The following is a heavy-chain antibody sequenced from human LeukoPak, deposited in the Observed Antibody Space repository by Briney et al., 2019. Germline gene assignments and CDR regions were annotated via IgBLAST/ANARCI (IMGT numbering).Heavy chain of an antibody. J-gene: IGHJ6*02. CDR1: GYTFTSYA. V-gene: IGHV1-3*01. Sequence: GASVKVSCKASGYTFTSYAMHWVRQAPGQRLEWMGWINAGNGNTKYAQKFQGRVTITRDTSASTAYMELSSLRSEDTAVYYCEREVVITLGLYYYYGMDVWGQGTTVTVSS. CDR3: EREVVITLGLYYYYGMDV. D-gene: IGHD3-22*01. CDR2: INAGNGNT.